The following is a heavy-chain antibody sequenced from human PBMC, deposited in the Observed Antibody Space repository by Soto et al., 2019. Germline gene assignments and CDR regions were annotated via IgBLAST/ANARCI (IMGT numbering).Heavy chain of an antibody. CDR1: GYTFSSFD. Sequence: EVQLWESGGGLVQPGGSLRLSCAVSGYTFSSFDMSWVRQAPGKGLEWVSTIGGSGGGTNYADSVKGRFTISRDISTYTVYLQMNSLRAEDTAVYYCAHRTGFDYWGQGALVTVSS. CDR2: IGGSGGGT. J-gene: IGHJ4*02. CDR3: AHRTGFDY. V-gene: IGHV3-23*01.